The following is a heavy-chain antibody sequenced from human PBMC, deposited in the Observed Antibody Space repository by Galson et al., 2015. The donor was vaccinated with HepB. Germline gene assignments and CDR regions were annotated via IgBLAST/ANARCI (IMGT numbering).Heavy chain of an antibody. CDR1: GYTAY. J-gene: IGHJ4*02. CDR3: ARGGSKAFDY. V-gene: IGHV1-2*06. Sequence: SVKVSCKASGYTAYMHWVRQAPGQGLEWMGRINSNTGATNSAQKFQGRVTMTRDTSISTAYMELRRLRSDDTAVYYCARGGSKAFDYWGQGTQVTVSS. CDR2: INSNTGAT.